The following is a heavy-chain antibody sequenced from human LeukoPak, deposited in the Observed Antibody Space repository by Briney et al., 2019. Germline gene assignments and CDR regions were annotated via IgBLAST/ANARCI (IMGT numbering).Heavy chain of an antibody. Sequence: GGSLRLSCAASGFTVSSNYMSWVRQAPGKGLEWVSFIYSDGNTYYADSVKGRFTLSRDSSRNTLYLQMNSLRVDDTAVYYCAGDTHSSSWYDHWGQGTLVTVSS. D-gene: IGHD6-19*01. CDR2: IYSDGNT. CDR3: AGDTHSSSWYDH. CDR1: GFTVSSNY. J-gene: IGHJ5*02. V-gene: IGHV3-53*01.